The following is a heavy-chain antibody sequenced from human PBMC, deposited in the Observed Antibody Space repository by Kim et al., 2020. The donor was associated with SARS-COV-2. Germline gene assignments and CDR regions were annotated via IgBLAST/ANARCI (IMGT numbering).Heavy chain of an antibody. CDR2: INHSGST. J-gene: IGHJ5*02. Sequence: SETLSLTCAVYGGSFSGYYWSWIRQPPGKGLEWIGEINHSGSTNYNPSLKSRVTISVDTSKNQFSLKLSSVTAADTAVYYCARVRTVAGTPNWFDPWGQG. CDR3: ARVRTVAGTPNWFDP. V-gene: IGHV4-34*01. CDR1: GGSFSGYY. D-gene: IGHD6-19*01.